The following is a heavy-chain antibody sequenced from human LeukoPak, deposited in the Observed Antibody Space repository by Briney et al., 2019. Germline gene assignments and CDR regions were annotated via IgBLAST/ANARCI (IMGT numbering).Heavy chain of an antibody. D-gene: IGHD6-13*01. J-gene: IGHJ4*02. CDR1: GYSFTSYW. CDR2: IYPGDSDT. CDR3: ARHSARIAAAGTVAEPLDY. V-gene: IGHV5-51*07. Sequence: GESLKISCKGSGYSFTSYWIGWVHQMPGKGLEWMGIIYPGDSDTRYSPSFQGQVTISADKSISTAYLQWSSLKASDTAMYYCARHSARIAAAGTVAEPLDYWGQGTLVTISS.